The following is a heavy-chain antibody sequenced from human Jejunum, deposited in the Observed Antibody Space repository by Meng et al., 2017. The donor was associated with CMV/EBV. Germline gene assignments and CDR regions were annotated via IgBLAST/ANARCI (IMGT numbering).Heavy chain of an antibody. Sequence: VPGGSITNGGYYWSWIRLPPGRGLEWIGYIYYTGSTYYNPSLESRVVISVDKAKNQFSLRMNSVTAADTAIYYCAAVLVTRYFFDYWSQGTLVTVSS. CDR1: GGSITNGGYY. CDR3: AAVLVTRYFFDY. CDR2: IYYTGST. V-gene: IGHV4-30-4*01. J-gene: IGHJ4*01. D-gene: IGHD4-23*01.